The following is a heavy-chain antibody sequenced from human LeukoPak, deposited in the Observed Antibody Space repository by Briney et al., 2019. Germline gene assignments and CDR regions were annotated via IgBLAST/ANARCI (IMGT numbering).Heavy chain of an antibody. CDR2: INHSGST. D-gene: IGHD3-9*01. V-gene: IGHV4-34*01. CDR3: ARPSGDILTGYYGR. Sequence: SETLSLTCAVYGGSFSGYSWSWIRQPPGKGLEWIGEINHSGSTNYNPSLKSRVTISVDTSKNQFSLKLRSVTAADTAVYYCARPSGDILTGYYGRWGRGTLVTVSS. CDR1: GGSFSGYS. J-gene: IGHJ4*02.